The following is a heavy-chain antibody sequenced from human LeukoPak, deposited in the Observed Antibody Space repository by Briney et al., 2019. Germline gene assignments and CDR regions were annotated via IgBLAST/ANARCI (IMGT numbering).Heavy chain of an antibody. CDR3: AGGAGVYYYGMDV. CDR1: GFTFGSHW. J-gene: IGHJ6*02. Sequence: GGSLRLSCAASGFTFGSHWMTWVRQAPGKGLEWVSAISGGGSATYYADSVKGRFTISRDNSKNTLFLQMNTLRADDTAVYYCAGGAGVYYYGMDVWGQGTAVTVSS. V-gene: IGHV3-23*01. CDR2: ISGGGSAT.